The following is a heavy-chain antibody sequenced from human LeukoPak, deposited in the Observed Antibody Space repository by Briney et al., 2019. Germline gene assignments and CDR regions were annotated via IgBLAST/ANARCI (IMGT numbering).Heavy chain of an antibody. CDR1: GYTLTELS. V-gene: IGHV1-24*01. CDR3: ARGGSYLSAFDI. D-gene: IGHD1-26*01. Sequence: ASVKVSCKVSGYTLTELSMHWVRQAPGKGLGWMGGFDPEDGETIYAQKFQGRVTMTEDTSTDTAYMELSSLRSEDTAVYYCARGGSYLSAFDIWGQGTMVTVSS. J-gene: IGHJ3*02. CDR2: FDPEDGET.